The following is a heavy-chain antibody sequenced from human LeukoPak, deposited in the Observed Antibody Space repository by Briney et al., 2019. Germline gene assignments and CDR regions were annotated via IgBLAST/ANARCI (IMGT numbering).Heavy chain of an antibody. D-gene: IGHD6-19*01. Sequence: GGSLSLSCAASGFTVSSNHMSWVRQAPGKGLEWVSVIYSGGSTYYADSVKGRFTISRDNSKNTLYLQMNSLRAEDTAVYYCAKGVAVADSYYFDYWGQGTLVTVSS. V-gene: IGHV3-53*01. CDR2: IYSGGST. J-gene: IGHJ4*02. CDR1: GFTVSSNH. CDR3: AKGVAVADSYYFDY.